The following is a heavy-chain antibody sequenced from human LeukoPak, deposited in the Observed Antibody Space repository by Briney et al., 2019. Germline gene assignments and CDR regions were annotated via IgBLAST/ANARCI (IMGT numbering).Heavy chain of an antibody. J-gene: IGHJ6*02. CDR1: GDSIGSSSYY. V-gene: IGHV4-39*01. CDR2: IYSSETT. Sequence: NTSETLSLTCTVSGDSIGSSSYYWGWIRQPPGKGLEWIGSIYSSETTYYNPSLRSRVTISADTSKNRFSLKLSSVTAADTAVYYCARLGYCSSTSCEKNGPTIYYYYGMDAWGQGTTVTVSS. D-gene: IGHD2-2*01. CDR3: ARLGYCSSTSCEKNGPTIYYYYGMDA.